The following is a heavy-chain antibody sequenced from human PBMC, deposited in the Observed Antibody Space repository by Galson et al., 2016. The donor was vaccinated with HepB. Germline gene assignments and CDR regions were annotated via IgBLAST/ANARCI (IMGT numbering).Heavy chain of an antibody. V-gene: IGHV3-23*01. CDR3: AKERLVRRIFDH. J-gene: IGHJ4*02. CDR1: GFVFSNFG. D-gene: IGHD1-1*01. CDR2: ISTRRTT. Sequence: SLRLSCAASGFVFSNFGLSWVRQAPGKGLEWVASISTRRTTYYSDSVQGRFTISRDNSNNNLYLQMNGLRAEDTAVYYCAKERLVRRIFDHWGQGTLLTVSS.